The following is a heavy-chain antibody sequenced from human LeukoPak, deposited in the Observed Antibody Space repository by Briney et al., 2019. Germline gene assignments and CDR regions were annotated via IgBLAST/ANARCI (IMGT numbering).Heavy chain of an antibody. Sequence: GGSLRLSCAASGFTFSSYSMNWVRQAPGKGLEWVSSISSLSTYIYYADSVQGRFSISRDNSKNSLFLQMNSLRAEDTAVYYCAREIGYCSGGSCSALDYWGQGTLVTVSS. J-gene: IGHJ4*02. D-gene: IGHD2-15*01. CDR2: ISSLSTYI. CDR3: AREIGYCSGGSCSALDY. CDR1: GFTFSSYS. V-gene: IGHV3-21*01.